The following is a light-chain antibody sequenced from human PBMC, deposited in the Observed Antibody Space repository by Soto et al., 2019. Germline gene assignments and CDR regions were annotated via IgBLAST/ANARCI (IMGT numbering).Light chain of an antibody. CDR1: QSLRRTY. CDR2: GAS. Sequence: EIVLMQSPGTPSLSPGERTTLSCSASQSLRRTYIAWYQQKPDQAPRVLIYGASKSDTGIPDRFGGSGSGTEISRTISTLETEDFAVYDCHQYDNAPQTYGQGNKVESK. J-gene: IGKJ2*01. V-gene: IGKV3-20*01. CDR3: HQYDNAPQT.